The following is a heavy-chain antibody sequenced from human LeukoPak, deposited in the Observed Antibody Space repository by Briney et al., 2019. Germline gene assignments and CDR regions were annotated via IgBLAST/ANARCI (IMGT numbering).Heavy chain of an antibody. CDR1: GGTFSSYA. V-gene: IGHV1-69*13. D-gene: IGHD3-22*01. Sequence: SVKVSCKASGGTFSSYAISWVRQAPGQGLEWMGGIIPIFGTANYAQKFQGRVTITADESTSTAYMELSSLRSEDTAVYYCARGVYYYDSSGYYGNFDYWGQGTLVTVSS. J-gene: IGHJ4*02. CDR2: IIPIFGTA. CDR3: ARGVYYYDSSGYYGNFDY.